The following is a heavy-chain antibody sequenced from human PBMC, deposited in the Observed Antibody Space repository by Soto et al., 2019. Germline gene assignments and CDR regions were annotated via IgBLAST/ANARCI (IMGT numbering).Heavy chain of an antibody. CDR3: ASEFIAAAGTNWFDP. V-gene: IGHV1-69*06. CDR2: IIPIFGTA. D-gene: IGHD6-13*01. J-gene: IGHJ5*02. CDR1: GGTFSSYA. Sequence: SVKVSCKASGGTFSSYAISRVRQAPGQGLEWMGGIIPIFGTANYAQKFQGRVTITADKSTSTAYMELSSLRSEDTAVYYCASEFIAAAGTNWFDPWGQGTLVTVSS.